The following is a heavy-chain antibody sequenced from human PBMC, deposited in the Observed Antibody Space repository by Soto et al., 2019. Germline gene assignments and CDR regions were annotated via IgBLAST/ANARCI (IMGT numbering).Heavy chain of an antibody. V-gene: IGHV4-31*03. CDR3: ASSSRSVGFLEWRLFDY. D-gene: IGHD3-3*02. J-gene: IGHJ4*02. CDR1: GGSISSGGYY. CDR2: IYYSGST. Sequence: PSETLSLTCTVSGGSISSGGYYWSWIRQHPGKGLEWIGYIYYSGSTYYNPSLKSRVTISVDTSKNQFSLKLSSVTAADTAVYYCASSSRSVGFLEWRLFDYWGQGTLVTVSS.